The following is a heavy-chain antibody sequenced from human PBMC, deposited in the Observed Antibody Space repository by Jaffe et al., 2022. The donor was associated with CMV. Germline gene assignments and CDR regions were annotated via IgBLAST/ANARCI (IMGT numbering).Heavy chain of an antibody. Sequence: QVQLQESGPGLVKPSETLSLTCTVSGDSVSSGNYYWNWIRQPPGEGLEWIGYIYYNGGTNYNPSVKSRVTMSIDTSKNQFSLNLTSVTAADTAVYYCATTYSGFEYFQQWGQGTLVTVSS. V-gene: IGHV4-61*01. D-gene: IGHD5-12*01. J-gene: IGHJ1*01. CDR3: ATTYSGFEYFQQ. CDR2: IYYNGGT. CDR1: GDSVSSGNYY.